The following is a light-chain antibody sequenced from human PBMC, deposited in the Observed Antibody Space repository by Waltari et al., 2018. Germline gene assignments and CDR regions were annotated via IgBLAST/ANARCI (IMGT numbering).Light chain of an antibody. CDR2: DAS. CDR1: QSVSSY. CDR3: QQYRSSPPYT. J-gene: IGKJ2*01. Sequence: EIVLTQSPATLSLSPGERATLSCRASQSVSSYLAWYQQKPGQAPRLLIYDASNRATGIPARFSGSGSGTDFTLTISSLEPEDFAVYYCQQYRSSPPYTFGQGTKLEI. V-gene: IGKV3-11*01.